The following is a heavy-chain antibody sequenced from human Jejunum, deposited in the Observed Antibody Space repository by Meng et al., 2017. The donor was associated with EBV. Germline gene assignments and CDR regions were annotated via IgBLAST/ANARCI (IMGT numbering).Heavy chain of an antibody. V-gene: IGHV3-23*01. D-gene: IGHD3-22*01. CDR3: AKGRENLNMIFDF. Sequence: VQLLESGGVWVQPGGSLRRPRAASGFPVSNCAISWVRQATGKGLEWVSGLSDGGDNTYYADSVKGRFTISRDSSKNTLYLQMNTLRAEDTAIYYCAKGRENLNMIFDFWGQGTLVTVSS. CDR1: GFPVSNCA. CDR2: LSDGGDNT. J-gene: IGHJ4*02.